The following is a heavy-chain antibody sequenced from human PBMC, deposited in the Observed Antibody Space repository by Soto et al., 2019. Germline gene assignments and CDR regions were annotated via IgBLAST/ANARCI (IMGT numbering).Heavy chain of an antibody. CDR2: FKPTSGST. J-gene: IGHJ4*02. D-gene: IGHD6-13*01. V-gene: IGHV1-46*04. CDR3: AGDLAAADY. CDR1: GYICINYY. Sequence: QVQPVHSGAEVKKPGASGMISGKTSGYICINYYIPWVRQAAGQALEWVALFKPTSGSTNYVQKLQSRITVNRDTVKITVYMELSSLIYEDTTVYYCAGDLAAADYWGQGTLVTVSS.